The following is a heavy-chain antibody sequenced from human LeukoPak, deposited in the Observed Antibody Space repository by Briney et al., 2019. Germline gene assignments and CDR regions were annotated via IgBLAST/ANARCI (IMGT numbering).Heavy chain of an antibody. Sequence: GGSLGLSCAASGFTFSSYSMNWVRQAPGKGLEWVSSISSSSSYIYYADSVKGRFTISRDNSKNTLYLQMNSLRAEDTAVYYCARDRDIAVAGNWFDPWGQGTLVTVSS. J-gene: IGHJ5*02. CDR1: GFTFSSYS. CDR2: ISSSSSYI. CDR3: ARDRDIAVAGNWFDP. D-gene: IGHD6-19*01. V-gene: IGHV3-21*01.